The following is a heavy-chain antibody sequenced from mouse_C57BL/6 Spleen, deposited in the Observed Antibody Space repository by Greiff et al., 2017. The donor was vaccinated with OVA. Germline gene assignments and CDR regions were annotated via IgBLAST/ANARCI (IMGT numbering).Heavy chain of an antibody. V-gene: IGHV5-4*01. Sequence: EVTVVESGGGLVKPGGSLKLSCAASGFTFSSYAMSWVRQTPEKRLEWVATISDGGSYTYYPDNVKGRFTISRDNAKNNLYLQMSHLKSEDTAMYYCARDHGAGVDYWGQGTTLTVSS. CDR3: ARDHGAGVDY. CDR2: ISDGGSYT. CDR1: GFTFSSYA. J-gene: IGHJ2*01. D-gene: IGHD3-3*01.